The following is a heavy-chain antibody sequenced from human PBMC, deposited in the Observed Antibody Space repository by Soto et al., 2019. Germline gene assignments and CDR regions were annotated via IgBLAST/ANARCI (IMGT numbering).Heavy chain of an antibody. V-gene: IGHV3-43*01. CDR1: GFTFDDHT. CDR3: AKEKDRIFDY. Sequence: EVQLVVSGGLVVRPGGSLRLSCAGSGFTFDDHTMHWVSQAPGKGLEWVSLITWDAGSAFYADSVRGRFTISRDNSKNSLYLQMNSLRTEDSALYYCAKEKDRIFDYWGRGTPVTVSS. J-gene: IGHJ4*02. CDR2: ITWDAGSA.